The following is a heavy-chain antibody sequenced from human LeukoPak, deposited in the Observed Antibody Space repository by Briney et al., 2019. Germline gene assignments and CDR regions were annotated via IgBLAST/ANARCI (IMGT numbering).Heavy chain of an antibody. J-gene: IGHJ4*02. CDR3: TRAGSCDFWIDF. Sequence: GGSLRLSCAGYGFTFRDFGLTWFRQAPGKGLEWVGFIRSKANDATPQYAASVKGRFIISRDDSKSIAYLQMNSLKTEDTGKYYCTRAGSCDFWIDFWGQGTVVPSPQ. V-gene: IGHV3-49*03. CDR1: GFTFRDFG. D-gene: IGHD3-3*01. CDR2: IRSKANDATP.